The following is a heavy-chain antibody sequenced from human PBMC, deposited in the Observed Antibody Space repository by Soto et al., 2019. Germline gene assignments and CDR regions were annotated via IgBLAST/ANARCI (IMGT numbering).Heavy chain of an antibody. CDR2: MDPRSGGT. V-gene: IGHV1-2*02. Sequence: QDQLVQSGAEVKESGASVMVSCKASGYSFTDHYVHWVRQAPGQGLEWMGWMDPRSGGTKYAQKFQRSDNMTRHASINTLYGELSGVTSDDRAVYHCVRDTPPGGSGYYFEFLPWREGTLVSVSS. CDR3: VRDTPPGGSGYYFEFLP. J-gene: IGHJ5*02. CDR1: GYSFTDHY. D-gene: IGHD3-22*01.